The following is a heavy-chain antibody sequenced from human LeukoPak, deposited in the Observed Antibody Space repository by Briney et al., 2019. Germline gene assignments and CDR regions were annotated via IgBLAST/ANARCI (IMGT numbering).Heavy chain of an antibody. CDR1: GFTFSSYA. V-gene: IGHV3-23*01. J-gene: IGHJ4*02. D-gene: IGHD2-15*01. CDR2: ISGTGGTT. Sequence: PGGSLRLSCAASGFTFSSYAMSWVRQAPGKGLEWVSVISGTGGTTYYADSVKGRFTISRDNSKNTLYLQMNSLRAEDTAVYYCAKAEDTVVVVAASDYWGQGTLVTVSS. CDR3: AKAEDTVVVVAASDY.